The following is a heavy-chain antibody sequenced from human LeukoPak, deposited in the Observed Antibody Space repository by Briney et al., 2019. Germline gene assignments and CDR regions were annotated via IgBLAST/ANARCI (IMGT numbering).Heavy chain of an antibody. Sequence: SETLSLTCAVYGGSFSGYYWSWIRQPPGKGLEWIGEINHSGSTNYNPSLKSRVTISVDTSKNQFSLKLSSVTAADTAVYYCARWTYDSSGLDYWGQGTLVTVSS. CDR3: ARWTYDSSGLDY. D-gene: IGHD3-22*01. J-gene: IGHJ4*02. V-gene: IGHV4-34*01. CDR1: GGSFSGYY. CDR2: INHSGST.